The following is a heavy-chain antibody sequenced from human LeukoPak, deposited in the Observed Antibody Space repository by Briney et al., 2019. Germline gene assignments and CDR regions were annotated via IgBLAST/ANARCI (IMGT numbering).Heavy chain of an antibody. J-gene: IGHJ6*03. CDR1: GGSISSSSYY. D-gene: IGHD1-14*01. CDR2: IYYSGST. Sequence: SETLSLTCTVAGGSISSSSYYWGWIRQPPGKGLEWIGSIYYSGSTYYNPSLKSRVTISVDTSKNQFYLKLSSVAAADTAVYYCARDRKYYYHMDVWGKGTTVTVSS. V-gene: IGHV4-39*07. CDR3: ARDRKYYYHMDV.